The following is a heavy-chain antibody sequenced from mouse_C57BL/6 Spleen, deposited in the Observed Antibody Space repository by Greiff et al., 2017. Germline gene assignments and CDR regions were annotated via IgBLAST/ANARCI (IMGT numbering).Heavy chain of an antibody. CDR3: ARGSSYEAWCAY. V-gene: IGHV1-50*01. CDR2: IDPSDSYT. D-gene: IGHD1-1*01. J-gene: IGHJ3*01. Sequence: QVQLQQPGAELVKPGASVKLSCKASGYTFTSYWMQWVKQRPGQGLEWIGEIDPSDSYTNYNQKFKGKATLTVDTSSSTAYMQLSSLTSEDSAVYYSARGSSYEAWCAYWGQGTLVTVSA. CDR1: GYTFTSYW.